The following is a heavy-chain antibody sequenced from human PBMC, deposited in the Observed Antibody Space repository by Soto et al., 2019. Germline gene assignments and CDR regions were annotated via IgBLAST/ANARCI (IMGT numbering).Heavy chain of an antibody. CDR2: IYYSGST. CDR3: ARAGNYYGSGSYVYYYGMDV. Sequence: SETLSLTCTVSGGSISSYYWSWIRQPPGKGLEWIGYIYYSGSTNYNPSLKSRVTISVDTSKNQFSLKLSSVTAADTAVYYCARAGNYYGSGSYVYYYGMDVWGQGTTVTVSS. J-gene: IGHJ6*02. D-gene: IGHD3-10*01. V-gene: IGHV4-59*01. CDR1: GGSISSYY.